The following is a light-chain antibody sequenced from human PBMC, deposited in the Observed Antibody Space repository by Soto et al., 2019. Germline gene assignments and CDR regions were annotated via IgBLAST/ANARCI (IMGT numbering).Light chain of an antibody. CDR2: GNS. V-gene: IGLV1-40*01. J-gene: IGLJ1*01. CDR3: QSYDSSLNYV. Sequence: QPVLTQPPSVSGAPGQRVTIPCTGSSSNIGAGYDVHWYQQLPGTVPKLLIYGNSNRPSGVPDRFSGSKSGTSASLAITGLQAEDEADYYCQSYDSSLNYVFGTGTKLTVL. CDR1: SSNIGAGYD.